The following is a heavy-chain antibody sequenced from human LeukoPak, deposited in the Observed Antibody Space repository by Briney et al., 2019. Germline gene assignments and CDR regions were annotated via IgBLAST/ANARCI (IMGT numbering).Heavy chain of an antibody. CDR2: VYYSGIT. J-gene: IGHJ4*02. CDR1: GVSINTYY. Sequence: SETLSLTCTVSGVSINTYYWSWIRQPPGKGLEWIGYVYYSGITNYNPSLKSRVSISLDTAKNQSSLNLSSVTAADTAVYYCASQLGGTTFHWGQGTLVTVSS. D-gene: IGHD1-1*01. CDR3: ASQLGGTTFH. V-gene: IGHV4-59*01.